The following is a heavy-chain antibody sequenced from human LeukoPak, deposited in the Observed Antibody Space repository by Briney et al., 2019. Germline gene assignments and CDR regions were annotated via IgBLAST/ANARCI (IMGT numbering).Heavy chain of an antibody. V-gene: IGHV3-74*01. J-gene: IGHJ6*03. CDR2: INIDGSST. CDR1: GFTFSRYW. D-gene: IGHD3-10*01. Sequence: PGGSLRLSCAASGFTFSRYWMHWVRQAPGKGLVWVSRINIDGSSTSYADSVKGRFTISRDNAKNTLYLQMNSLRAEDAAVYYCARFTMVRGVTNYMDVWGKGTTVTISS. CDR3: ARFTMVRGVTNYMDV.